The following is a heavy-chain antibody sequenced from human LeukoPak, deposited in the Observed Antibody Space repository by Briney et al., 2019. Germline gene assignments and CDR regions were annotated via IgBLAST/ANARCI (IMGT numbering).Heavy chain of an antibody. CDR1: GGSISSSSYY. J-gene: IGHJ4*02. CDR3: ATTTIRLGY. Sequence: SETLSLTCTVSGGSISSSSYYWGWIRQPPGKGLEWIGSIYYSGSTYYNPSLKSRVTISVDTSKNQFSLKLSSVTAADTAVYYCATTTIRLGYWGQGTLVTVSS. D-gene: IGHD1-26*01. V-gene: IGHV4-39*07. CDR2: IYYSGST.